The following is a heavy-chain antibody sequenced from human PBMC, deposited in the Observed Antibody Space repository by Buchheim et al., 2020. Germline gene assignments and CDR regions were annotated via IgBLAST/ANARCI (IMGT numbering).Heavy chain of an antibody. CDR1: GFTFSSYA. D-gene: IGHD1-26*01. V-gene: IGHV3-30*04. CDR3: ARSSGVRGSYYFDY. J-gene: IGHJ4*02. Sequence: QVQLVESGGGVVQPGRSLRLSCAASGFTFSSYAMHWVRQAPGKGLEWVAVISYDGSNKYYADSVKGRFTISRDNSKNTLYLQMNSLRAEDTAVYYCARSSGVRGSYYFDYWGQGTL. CDR2: ISYDGSNK.